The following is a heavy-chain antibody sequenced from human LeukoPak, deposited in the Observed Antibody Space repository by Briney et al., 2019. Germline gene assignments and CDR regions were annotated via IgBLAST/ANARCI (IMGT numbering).Heavy chain of an antibody. J-gene: IGHJ3*02. CDR1: GFTFSSYG. V-gene: IGHV3-30*03. CDR2: ISYDGSNK. Sequence: GGSLRLSCAASGFTFSSYGMHWVRQAPGKGLEWVAVISYDGSNKYYPDSVKGRFTISRDNSKNTLYLQMNSLRAEDTAVYYCARAGSYSSSWYGAFDIWGQGTMVTVSS. CDR3: ARAGSYSSSWYGAFDI. D-gene: IGHD6-13*01.